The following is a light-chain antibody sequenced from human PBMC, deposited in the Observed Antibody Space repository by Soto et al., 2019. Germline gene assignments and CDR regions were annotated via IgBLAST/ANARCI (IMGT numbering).Light chain of an antibody. CDR1: SSDVGGYNY. CDR3: SSYLSSSTPYV. Sequence: QSALTQPAVVSGSPGQSITISCTGTSSDVGGYNYVSWCQQHPGKAPKLMIYDVSNRPSGVSNRFSGSQSGNTASLTISGTQAEEEADYFCSSYLSSSTPYVFGSGTKVTV. V-gene: IGLV2-14*01. J-gene: IGLJ1*01. CDR2: DVS.